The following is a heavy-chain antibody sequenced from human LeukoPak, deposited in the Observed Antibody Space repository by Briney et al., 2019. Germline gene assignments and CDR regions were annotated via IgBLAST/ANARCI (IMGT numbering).Heavy chain of an antibody. CDR2: INPNNGAT. CDR1: GYTFSGYN. V-gene: IGHV1-2*02. J-gene: IGHJ4*02. CDR3: ARYNWNDVVSALDS. D-gene: IGHD1-1*01. Sequence: ASVKVSCKASGYTFSGYNIHWVRQAPGQGLEWMGWINPNNGATHYAQKFQGGVTMTRDTSITTFHMEVSSLRSDDTACYYCARYNWNDVVSALDSWGQGTLVTVSS.